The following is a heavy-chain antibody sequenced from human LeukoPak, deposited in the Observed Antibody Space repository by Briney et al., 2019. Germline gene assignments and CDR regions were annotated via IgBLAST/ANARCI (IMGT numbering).Heavy chain of an antibody. V-gene: IGHV3-11*01. CDR1: GFTFRDHY. Sequence: EPGGSLRLSCAASGFTFRDHYMTWIRQAPGKGLEWVGSISTSGSTIYYADSVKGRFTVSRDNAKNSLNLRMNSLRAEDTAVYYCARDGYNWAYWGQGTLVTVSS. CDR2: ISTSGSTI. J-gene: IGHJ4*02. CDR3: ARDGYNWAY. D-gene: IGHD5-24*01.